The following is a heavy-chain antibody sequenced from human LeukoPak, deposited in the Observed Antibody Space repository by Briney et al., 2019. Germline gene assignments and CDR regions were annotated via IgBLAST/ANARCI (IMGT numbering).Heavy chain of an antibody. D-gene: IGHD3-22*01. Sequence: GGSLRLSCAASGFTFRSYAMSWVRQAPGKGLEWVLAISGSGGSAYYADSVKGRFTISRDNSKNTLYLQMNSLRAEDTAVYYCGREYASTGYCDSWGQGTLVTVSS. V-gene: IGHV3-23*01. J-gene: IGHJ4*02. CDR2: ISGSGGSA. CDR1: GFTFRSYA. CDR3: GREYASTGYCDS.